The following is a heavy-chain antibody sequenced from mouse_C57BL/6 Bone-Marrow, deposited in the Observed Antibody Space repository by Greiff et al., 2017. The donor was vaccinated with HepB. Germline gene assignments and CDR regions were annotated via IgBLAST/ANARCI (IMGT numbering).Heavy chain of an antibody. Sequence: EVQLQESGPGMVKPSQSLSLTCTVTGYSITSGYDWHWIRHFPGNKLEWMGYISYSGSTNYNPSLKSRISITHDTSKNHFFLKLNSVTTEDTATYYCARGRTGTVGAYWGQGTLVTVSA. CDR2: ISYSGST. V-gene: IGHV3-1*01. CDR1: GYSITSGYD. D-gene: IGHD4-1*01. J-gene: IGHJ3*01. CDR3: ARGRTGTVGAY.